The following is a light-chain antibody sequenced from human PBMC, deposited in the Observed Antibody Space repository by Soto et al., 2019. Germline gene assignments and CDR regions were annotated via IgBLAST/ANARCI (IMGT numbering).Light chain of an antibody. Sequence: DIKMTQSPSSLSASVGDRVTITCRASQGIRNDLAWYQQKLGKAPKSLIYDASSLQSGVPSRFSGSGSGTEFTLTISSLQPEDFATYYCLQHNSYPYTFGQGTKLEIK. V-gene: IGKV1-17*01. CDR3: LQHNSYPYT. J-gene: IGKJ2*01. CDR2: DAS. CDR1: QGIRND.